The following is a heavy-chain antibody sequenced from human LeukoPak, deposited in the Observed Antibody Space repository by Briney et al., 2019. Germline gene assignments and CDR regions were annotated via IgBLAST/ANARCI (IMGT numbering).Heavy chain of an antibody. CDR2: IYTSGST. CDR3: ARSPRFLEWLSGMSFDY. V-gene: IGHV4-61*02. D-gene: IGHD3-3*01. J-gene: IGHJ4*02. CDR1: GGSISSGSYY. Sequence: SETLSLTCTVSGGSISSGSYYWSWIRQPAGKGLEWIGRIYTSGSTNYNPSLKSRVTISVDTSKNQFSLKLSSVTAADTAVYYCARSPRFLEWLSGMSFDYWGQGTLVTVSS.